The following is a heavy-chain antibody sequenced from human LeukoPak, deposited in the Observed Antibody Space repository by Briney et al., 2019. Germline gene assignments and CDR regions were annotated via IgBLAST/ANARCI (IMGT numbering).Heavy chain of an antibody. V-gene: IGHV4-30-4*01. CDR3: ARDSPGEGYGDLGDYYFDY. D-gene: IGHD4-17*01. CDR2: IYYSGST. CDR1: GGSISSGDYY. J-gene: IGHJ4*02. Sequence: SETLSLTCTVSGGSISSGDYYWSWIRQPPGKGLEWIGYIYYSGSTYYNPSLKSRVTISVDTSKNQFSLKLSSVTAADTAVYYWARDSPGEGYGDLGDYYFDYGGQGTVVTVSS.